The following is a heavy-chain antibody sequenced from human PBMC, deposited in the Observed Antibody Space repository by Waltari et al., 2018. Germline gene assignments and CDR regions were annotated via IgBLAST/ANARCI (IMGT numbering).Heavy chain of an antibody. D-gene: IGHD6-13*01. CDR2: IYHSGST. J-gene: IGHJ4*02. V-gene: IGHV4-38-2*01. CDR1: GYSISSGYY. Sequence: QVQLQESGPGLVKPSETLSLTCAVSGYSISSGYYWGWIRQPPGKGLEWIGSIYHSGSTYYNPALKSRGTISVDTSKNQFSLKRSSVTAADTAVYYCAAEIAAAGVFDYWGQGTLVTVSS. CDR3: AAEIAAAGVFDY.